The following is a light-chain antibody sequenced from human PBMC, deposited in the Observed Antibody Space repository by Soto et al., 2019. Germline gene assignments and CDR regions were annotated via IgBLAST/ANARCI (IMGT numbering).Light chain of an antibody. CDR1: QSFSNNY. V-gene: IGKV3-20*01. CDR3: QQYGNSPFT. CDR2: GAS. J-gene: IGKJ3*01. Sequence: EIVLTQSPGTLSLSPGERATLSCRASQSFSNNYLAWYQQKPGQAPRLLISGASNRATGIPDRSSGSGSGTDFTLAISRLEPQDFAVYYCQQYGNSPFTFGPGTKVDI.